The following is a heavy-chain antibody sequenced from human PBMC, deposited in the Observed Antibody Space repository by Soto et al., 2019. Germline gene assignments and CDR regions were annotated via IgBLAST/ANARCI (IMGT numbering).Heavy chain of an antibody. CDR1: GYTFTGYY. CDR2: INPNSGGT. Sequence: ASVKVSCKASGYTFTGYYMHWVRQAPGQGLEWMGWINPNSGGTNYAQKFQGRVTMTRDTSISTAYMELSRLRSDDTAVYYCAREWVAMGSYGMDVWGQGTTVTVYS. V-gene: IGHV1-2*02. CDR3: AREWVAMGSYGMDV. D-gene: IGHD5-12*01. J-gene: IGHJ6*02.